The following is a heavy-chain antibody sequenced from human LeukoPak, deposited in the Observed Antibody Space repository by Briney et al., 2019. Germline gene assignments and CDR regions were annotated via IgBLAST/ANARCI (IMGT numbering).Heavy chain of an antibody. D-gene: IGHD6-6*01. V-gene: IGHV3-30*02. J-gene: IGHJ4*02. Sequence: GGSLRLSCAASGFRFSAYGMYXXXXXPXKGLEWVAFIQYDGSYYYYGDSVKGRFXISRDNSKNTLYLQMNSLRAEDTAVYYCSTYSSSQGHWGQGTLVTVSS. CDR3: STYSSSQGH. CDR2: IQYDGSYY. CDR1: GFRFSAYG.